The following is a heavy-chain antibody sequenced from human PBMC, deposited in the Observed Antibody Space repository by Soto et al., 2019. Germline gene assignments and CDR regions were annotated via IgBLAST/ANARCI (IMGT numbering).Heavy chain of an antibody. CDR1: GFTFSSYA. CDR2: ISGSGGNT. J-gene: IGHJ4*02. D-gene: IGHD3-10*01. V-gene: IGHV3-23*01. CDR3: AQFPNRFGGVTPRPLGS. Sequence: EVQLLESGGDLVQPGGSLRLSCAASGFTFSSYAMSWVRQTPGKGLEWFSAISGSGGNTYYADSVKGRYTISRDNSKNRLYLQMNSLRAEETALGYCAQFPNRFGGVTPRPLGSWGQGTLVTVSS.